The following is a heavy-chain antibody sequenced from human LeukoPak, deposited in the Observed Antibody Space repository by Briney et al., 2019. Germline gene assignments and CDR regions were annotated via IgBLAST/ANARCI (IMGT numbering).Heavy chain of an antibody. CDR3: ARDPPDYYDSSGYWSAFDI. CDR2: ISSSGSII. CDR1: GFTFSSYE. Sequence: GGSLRLSCAASGFTFSSYEMNWVRQAPGKGLEWVSYISSSGSIIYYADSVKGRFTISRDNAKNSLYLQMNSLRAEDTAVYYCARDPPDYYDSSGYWSAFDIWGQGTMVTVSS. V-gene: IGHV3-48*03. D-gene: IGHD3-22*01. J-gene: IGHJ3*02.